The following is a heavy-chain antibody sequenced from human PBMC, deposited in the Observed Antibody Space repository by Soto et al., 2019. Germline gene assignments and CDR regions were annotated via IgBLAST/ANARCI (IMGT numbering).Heavy chain of an antibody. J-gene: IGHJ4*02. CDR1: CGSVTNSSYY. D-gene: IGHD4-17*01. V-gene: IGHV4-39*01. CDR3: VSQRTTVPTQAYFDY. CDR2: VYYRGRS. Sequence: PSETLSLICTVSCGSVTNSSYYWGWIRQSPGKGLEWIGSVYYRGRSYSKSSVKSRVTISVDTSKNRFSLSLNSVTASDTAVYFCVSQRTTVPTQAYFDYWGPGALVTVSS.